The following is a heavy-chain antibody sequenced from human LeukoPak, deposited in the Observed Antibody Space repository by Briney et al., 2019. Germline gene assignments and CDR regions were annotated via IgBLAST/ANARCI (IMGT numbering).Heavy chain of an antibody. CDR1: GDSLNNYY. Sequence: SETLSLTCTVSGDSLNNYYWSWIRQPPGKRLEWIGYIYYSGITDYNHSLKSRVTMSVDTSKSQFSLKLSSVTAADTAVYYCAREDSTWYYFDYWGQGTLVTVSS. J-gene: IGHJ4*02. CDR2: IYYSGIT. CDR3: AREDSTWYYFDY. V-gene: IGHV4-59*01. D-gene: IGHD2-15*01.